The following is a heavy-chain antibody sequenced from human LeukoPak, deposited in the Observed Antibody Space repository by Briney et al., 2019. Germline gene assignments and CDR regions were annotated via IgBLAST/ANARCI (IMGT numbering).Heavy chain of an antibody. V-gene: IGHV4-39*07. D-gene: IGHD6-13*01. J-gene: IGHJ2*01. CDR2: IYYSGST. CDR1: AGSISSSSYY. CDR3: ARGEAAAAADWYFDL. Sequence: SETLSLTCTVSAGSISSSSYYWGWIRQPPGKGLEWIGSIYYSGSTYYNPSLKSRVTISVDTSKNQFSLKLSSVTAADTAVYYCARGEAAAAADWYFDLWGRSTLVTVSS.